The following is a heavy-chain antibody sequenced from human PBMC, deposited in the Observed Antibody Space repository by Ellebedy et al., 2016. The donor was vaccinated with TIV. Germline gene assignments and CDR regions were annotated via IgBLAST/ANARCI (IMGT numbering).Heavy chain of an antibody. D-gene: IGHD6-13*01. CDR3: ARDLRYSSSWYSLDAFDI. J-gene: IGHJ3*02. CDR1: GDSVSSNSAA. CDR2: TYYRSKWYN. Sequence: SQTLSLTCXISGDSVSSNSAAWNWIRQSPSRGLEWLGRTYYRSKWYNDYAVSVKSRITINPDTSKNQFSLQLNSVTPEDTAVYYCARDLRYSSSWYSLDAFDIWGQGTMVTVSS. V-gene: IGHV6-1*01.